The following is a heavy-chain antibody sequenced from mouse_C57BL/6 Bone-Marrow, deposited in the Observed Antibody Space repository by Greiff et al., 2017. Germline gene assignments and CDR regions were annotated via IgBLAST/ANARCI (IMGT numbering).Heavy chain of an antibody. J-gene: IGHJ2*01. CDR2: ISSGGDYI. CDR1: GFTFSSYA. V-gene: IGHV5-9-1*02. CDR3: TRGVFDY. Sequence: EVKLQESGAGLVKPGGSLKFSCAASGFTFSSYAMSWVRQTPEKRLEWVAYISSGGDYINYAETVKGRLTISRDNARNTLYLQMSSLTSEDTAMYYCTRGVFDYWGKGTTLTVSS.